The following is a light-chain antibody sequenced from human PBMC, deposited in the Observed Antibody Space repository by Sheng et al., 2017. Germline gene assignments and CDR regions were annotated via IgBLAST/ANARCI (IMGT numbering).Light chain of an antibody. Sequence: DIQMTQSPSTLSASVGDRVTITCRASQDINNWLAWCQQKPGKAPKLLIYKASSLESGVPSRFSGSGSGTEFTLTISSLQPDDFATYYCQQYEDYPLTFGGGTKVEIK. J-gene: IGKJ4*01. CDR2: KAS. CDR1: QDINNW. CDR3: QQYEDYPLT. V-gene: IGKV1-5*03.